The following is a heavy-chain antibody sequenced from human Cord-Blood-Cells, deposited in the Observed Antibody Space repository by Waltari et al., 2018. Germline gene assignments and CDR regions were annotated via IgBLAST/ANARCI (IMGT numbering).Heavy chain of an antibody. CDR3: TTDGLRIAVAGKVDY. CDR2: IKSKTEGGTT. Sequence: EVQLVESGGGLVKPGGSLRLSCAASGFTFSNAWMSWVRQAPGKGLEWVGRIKSKTEGGTTDYAAPVKGRFTISRDDSKNTLYLQMNSLKTEDTAVYYCTTDGLRIAVAGKVDYWGQGTLVTVSS. D-gene: IGHD6-19*01. J-gene: IGHJ4*02. CDR1: GFTFSNAW. V-gene: IGHV3-15*01.